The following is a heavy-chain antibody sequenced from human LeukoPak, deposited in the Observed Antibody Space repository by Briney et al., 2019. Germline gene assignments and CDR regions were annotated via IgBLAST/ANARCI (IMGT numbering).Heavy chain of an antibody. V-gene: IGHV3-64*01. J-gene: IGHJ4*02. CDR1: GFTFSSYA. CDR2: ISSNGGST. D-gene: IGHD3-22*01. CDR3: ARNHYYDSSGYSPQPYYFDY. Sequence: GGSLRLSCAASGFTFSSYAMHWVRQAPGKGLGYVSAISSNGGSTYYANSVKGRFTISRDNSKNTLYLQMGSLRAEDMAVYYCARNHYYDSSGYSPQPYYFDYWGQGTLVTVSS.